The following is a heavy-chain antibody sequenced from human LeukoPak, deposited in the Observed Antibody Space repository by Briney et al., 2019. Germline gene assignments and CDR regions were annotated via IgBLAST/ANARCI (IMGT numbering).Heavy chain of an antibody. D-gene: IGHD4-23*01. CDR1: GYSFTSYW. V-gene: IGHV5-51*01. CDR3: ARRVHGGNFLFSYADY. J-gene: IGHJ4*02. CDR2: IYPGDSDT. Sequence: PGESLKISCKGSGYSFTSYWIGWVRQMPGKGLEWMGIIYPGDSDTRYSPSFQGQVTISADKSISTAYLQWSSLKASDTAMYYCARRVHGGNFLFSYADYWGQGTLVTVSS.